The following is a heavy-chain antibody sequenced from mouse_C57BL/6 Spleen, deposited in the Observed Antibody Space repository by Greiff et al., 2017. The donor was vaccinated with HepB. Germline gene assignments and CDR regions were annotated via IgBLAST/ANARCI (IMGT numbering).Heavy chain of an antibody. Sequence: QVQLQQSGTELVKPGASVKLSCKASGYTFTSYWMHWVKQRPGQGLEWIGNINPSNGGTNYNEKFKSKATLTVDKSSSTAYMQLSSLTSEDSAVYYCAIDDYRSYYAMDYWGQGTSVTVSS. CDR3: AIDDYRSYYAMDY. J-gene: IGHJ4*01. D-gene: IGHD2-4*01. CDR2: INPSNGGT. V-gene: IGHV1-53*01. CDR1: GYTFTSYW.